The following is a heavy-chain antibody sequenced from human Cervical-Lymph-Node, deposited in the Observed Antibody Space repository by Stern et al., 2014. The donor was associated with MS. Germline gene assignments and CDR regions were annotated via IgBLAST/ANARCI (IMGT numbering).Heavy chain of an antibody. D-gene: IGHD5-12*01. V-gene: IGHV5-51*03. CDR3: ANSPATPSGYDRFDY. CDR2: IFPRDSNN. CDR1: GYLFDDYW. J-gene: IGHJ4*02. Sequence: EVQLVESGAEVKKPGESLKISCEASGYLFDDYWIGWVRQMSGRGLELVAIIFPRDSNNRYSPSVQGQVTIPAAKAISTPHLLWSSRKASAPPMYYWANSPATPSGYDRFDYWGQGALVTVSS.